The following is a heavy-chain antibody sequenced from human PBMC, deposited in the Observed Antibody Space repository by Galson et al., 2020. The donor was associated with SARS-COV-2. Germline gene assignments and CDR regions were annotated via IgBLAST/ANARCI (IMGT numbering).Heavy chain of an antibody. CDR2: LYAGGSA. Sequence: GESLKISCAASGFAVSDTYMSWLRQAPGKGLEWVALLYAGGSASYTGSVKGRFTISRDNSKNSLYLHMNSLRLEDTAIYYCARDPYSGGWTNYYYFGMDVWGQGTTVTVSS. J-gene: IGHJ6*02. V-gene: IGHV3-53*01. CDR3: ARDPYSGGWTNYYYFGMDV. CDR1: GFAVSDTY. D-gene: IGHD6-19*01.